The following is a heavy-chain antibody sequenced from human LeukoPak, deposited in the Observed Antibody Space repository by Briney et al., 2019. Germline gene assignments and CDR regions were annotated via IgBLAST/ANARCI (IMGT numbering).Heavy chain of an antibody. J-gene: IGHJ5*02. CDR1: GGSISSGDYY. D-gene: IGHD5-12*01. Sequence: PSETLSLTCTVSGGSISSGDYYWSWIRQPPGKGLEWIGYIYYSGSTYYNPSLKSRVTISVDTSKNQFSLKLSSVTAADTAVYYCARHANNGYSTDWFDPWGQGTLVTVSS. V-gene: IGHV4-30-4*01. CDR3: ARHANNGYSTDWFDP. CDR2: IYYSGST.